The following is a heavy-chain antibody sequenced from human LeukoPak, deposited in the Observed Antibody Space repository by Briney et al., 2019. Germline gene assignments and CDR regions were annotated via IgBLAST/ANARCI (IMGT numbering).Heavy chain of an antibody. Sequence: ASVKVSCKASGYTFTGYYMHWVRQAPGQGLEWMGWINPNSGGTNYAQKFQGRVTMTRDTSISTAYMELSRLRSDDTAVYYCARVPSGYSYWYLDLWGRGTLVTVSS. J-gene: IGHJ2*01. CDR2: INPNSGGT. CDR3: ARVPSGYSYWYLDL. D-gene: IGHD3-22*01. CDR1: GYTFTGYY. V-gene: IGHV1-2*02.